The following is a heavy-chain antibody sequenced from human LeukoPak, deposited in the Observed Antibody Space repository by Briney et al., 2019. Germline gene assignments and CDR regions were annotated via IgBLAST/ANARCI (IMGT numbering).Heavy chain of an antibody. V-gene: IGHV5-51*01. J-gene: IGHJ4*02. D-gene: IGHD6-6*01. CDR1: GYSFTSYW. CDR3: ARRAAARPYYFDY. CDR2: IYPGDSDT. Sequence: GESLKISCKGSGYSFTSYWIGWVRQIPGKGLEWMGIIYPGDSDTRYSPSFQGQVTISADKSISTAYLQWSSLKASDTAMYYCARRAAARPYYFDYWGQGTLLTVSS.